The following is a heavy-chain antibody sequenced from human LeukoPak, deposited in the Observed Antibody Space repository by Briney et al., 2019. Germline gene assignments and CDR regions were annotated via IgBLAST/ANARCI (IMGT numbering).Heavy chain of an antibody. Sequence: SETLSLTCTVSGGSISSSSYYWGWIRQPPGKGLEWIGSIYYSGSTYYNPSLKSRVTIYVDTTKNQFSLKLSSVTAADTAVYYCARPSYYYDSSGYPVDAFDIWGQGTMVTVSS. CDR3: ARPSYYYDSSGYPVDAFDI. J-gene: IGHJ3*02. CDR2: IYYSGST. D-gene: IGHD3-22*01. CDR1: GGSISSSSYY. V-gene: IGHV4-39*01.